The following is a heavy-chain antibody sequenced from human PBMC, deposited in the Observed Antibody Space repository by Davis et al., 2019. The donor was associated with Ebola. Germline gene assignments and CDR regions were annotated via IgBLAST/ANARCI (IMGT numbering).Heavy chain of an antibody. CDR2: IYYSGST. CDR3: AREGLGYCSGGSCPHSFDY. V-gene: IGHV4-39*07. Sequence: MPSETLSLTCTVSGGSISRSSYYWGWIRQPPGKGLEWIGSIYYSGSTSYNPSLKSRVTMSVDTSKNQFSLKLSSVTAADTAVYYCAREGLGYCSGGSCPHSFDYWGQGTLVTVSS. CDR1: GGSISRSSYY. D-gene: IGHD2-15*01. J-gene: IGHJ4*02.